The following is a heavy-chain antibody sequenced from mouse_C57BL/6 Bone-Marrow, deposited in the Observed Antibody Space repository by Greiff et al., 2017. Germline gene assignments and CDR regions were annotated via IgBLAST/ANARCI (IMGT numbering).Heavy chain of an antibody. D-gene: IGHD1-1*01. CDR2: IRNKANGYTT. CDR1: GFTFTAYY. Sequence: EVQLVESGGGLVPPGGSLSLSCAASGFTFTAYYLSWVRQPPGKALEWLGFIRNKANGYTTEYSASVKGRFTISRDNSQSILYLQMNALRAEDSATYYCARYSTGSSYGSYAMDYWGQGTSVTVSS. CDR3: ARYSTGSSYGSYAMDY. J-gene: IGHJ4*01. V-gene: IGHV7-3*01.